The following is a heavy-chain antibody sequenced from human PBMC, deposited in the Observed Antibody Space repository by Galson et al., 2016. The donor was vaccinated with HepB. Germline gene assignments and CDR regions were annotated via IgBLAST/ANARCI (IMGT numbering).Heavy chain of an antibody. J-gene: IGHJ6*02. CDR3: ARRLDTQGRIGGWAWGMDV. D-gene: IGHD3-10*01. V-gene: IGHV3-7*01. CDR2: INQGGSDR. CDR1: GFTFNSYW. Sequence: SLRLSCAASGFTFNSYWMSWVRQAPGKGLEWLANINQGGSDRKYVDSVMGRFTISRDNAKNSLYLQINSLSTEETAVYFCARRLDTQGRIGGWAWGMDVWGPGTTVTVSS.